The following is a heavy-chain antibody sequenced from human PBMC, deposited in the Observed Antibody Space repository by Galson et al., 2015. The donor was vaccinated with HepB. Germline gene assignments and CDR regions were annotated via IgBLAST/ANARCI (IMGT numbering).Heavy chain of an antibody. Sequence: SLRLSCAASGFTVNTNYMAWVRQAPGKGLEWVSVTYNSGITYYADSVKGRFTISRHTSMNTLYLQMNSLRPEDTAVYYCARLTNDYFNRYFDLWGRGTLVTVSS. CDR2: TYNSGIT. V-gene: IGHV3-53*04. CDR1: GFTVNTNY. D-gene: IGHD5-12*01. J-gene: IGHJ2*01. CDR3: ARLTNDYFNRYFDL.